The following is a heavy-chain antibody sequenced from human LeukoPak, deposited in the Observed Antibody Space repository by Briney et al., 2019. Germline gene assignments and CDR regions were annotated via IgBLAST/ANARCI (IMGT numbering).Heavy chain of an antibody. Sequence: ASVKVSCKASGGTFSSYAISWVRQAPGQGLEWVGGIIPIFGTANYAQKFQGRVTITTDESTSTAYMELSSLRSEDTAVYYCARTIVATRMLDYWGQGTLVTVSS. CDR2: IIPIFGTA. V-gene: IGHV1-69*05. J-gene: IGHJ4*02. D-gene: IGHD5-12*01. CDR3: ARTIVATRMLDY. CDR1: GGTFSSYA.